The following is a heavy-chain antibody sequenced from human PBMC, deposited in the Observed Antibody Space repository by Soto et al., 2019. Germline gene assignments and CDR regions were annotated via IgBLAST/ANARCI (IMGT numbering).Heavy chain of an antibody. Sequence: SETLSLTCTVSGGSISSYYWIWIWQPPGKGLEWIGYIYYIGSTNYNPSLKSRVTISVDTSKNQFSLKLSSVTAADTAVYYCARGLRRQLLNWFDPWGQGTLVTVSS. J-gene: IGHJ5*02. CDR3: ARGLRRQLLNWFDP. CDR2: IYYIGST. CDR1: GGSISSYY. D-gene: IGHD2-2*01. V-gene: IGHV4-59*01.